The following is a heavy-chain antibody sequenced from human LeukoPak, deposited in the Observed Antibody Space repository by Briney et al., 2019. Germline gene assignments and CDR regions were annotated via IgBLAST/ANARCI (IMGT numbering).Heavy chain of an antibody. CDR2: IYYSGST. CDR1: GGSISSYY. J-gene: IGHJ4*02. V-gene: IGHV4-59*08. CDR3: ARSGSSWYHPVDY. Sequence: SETLSLTCTVSGGSISSYYWSWIRQPPGKGLEWIGYIYYSGSTNYNPSLKSRVTISVDTSKNQFSLKLSSVTAADTAVYYCARSGSSWYHPVDYWGQGTLVTVS. D-gene: IGHD6-13*01.